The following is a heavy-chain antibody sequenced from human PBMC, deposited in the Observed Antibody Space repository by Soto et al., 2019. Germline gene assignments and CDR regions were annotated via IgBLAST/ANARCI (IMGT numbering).Heavy chain of an antibody. J-gene: IGHJ4*02. D-gene: IGHD3-22*01. V-gene: IGHV3-30-3*01. CDR1: GFTFSSYA. CDR3: ARDLRYYNSRGYYGFFDY. Sequence: ESGGGLVQPGRSLRLSCVASGFTFSSYAFHWVRQPPGKGLEWVSATSNDGVNAYYADSVKGRFSISRDNSKNTLYLQMNTLGPEDTAVYYCARDLRYYNSRGYYGFFDYGGQGTLVTVSS. CDR2: TSNDGVNA.